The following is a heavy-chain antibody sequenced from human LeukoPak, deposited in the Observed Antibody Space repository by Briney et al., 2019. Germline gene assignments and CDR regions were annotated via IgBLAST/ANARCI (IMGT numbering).Heavy chain of an antibody. V-gene: IGHV4-34*01. CDR1: GGSFSGYY. J-gene: IGHJ4*02. CDR2: INRSGST. CDR3: AREANRDCSSTSCFFDY. D-gene: IGHD2-2*01. Sequence: PSETLSLTCAVYGGSFSGYYWSWIRQPPGKGLEWIGEINRSGSTNYNPSLKSRVTISVDTSKNQFSLKLSSVTAADTAVYYCAREANRDCSSTSCFFDYWGQGTLVTVSS.